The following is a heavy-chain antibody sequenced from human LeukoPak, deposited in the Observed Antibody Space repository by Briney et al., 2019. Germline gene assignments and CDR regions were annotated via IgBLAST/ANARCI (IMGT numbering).Heavy chain of an antibody. CDR1: GFTFSSCS. D-gene: IGHD3-22*01. V-gene: IGHV3-21*01. Sequence: GGSLRLSCAASGFTFSSCSMNWVRQAPGKGLEGVSSISSSSSYIYYADSVKGRFTISRDNAKNSLYLQMNSLRAEDTAVYYCASEGFTYYYDSSGFFYWGQGTLVTVSS. CDR3: ASEGFTYYYDSSGFFY. CDR2: ISSSSSYI. J-gene: IGHJ4*02.